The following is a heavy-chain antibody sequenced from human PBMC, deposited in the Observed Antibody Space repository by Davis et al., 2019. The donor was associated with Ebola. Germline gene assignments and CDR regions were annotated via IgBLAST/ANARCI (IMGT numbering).Heavy chain of an antibody. V-gene: IGHV5-51*01. CDR3: VRLWFGELAGIDY. D-gene: IGHD3-10*01. Sequence: GGSLRLSCKGSGYSFIHYWIGWVRQMPGKGLEWMGIIYPGDSGTRYSPSFQGQVTISADKSISTAYLQWSSLKASDTAMYYCVRLWFGELAGIDYWGQGTLVTVSS. J-gene: IGHJ4*02. CDR1: GYSFIHYW. CDR2: IYPGDSGT.